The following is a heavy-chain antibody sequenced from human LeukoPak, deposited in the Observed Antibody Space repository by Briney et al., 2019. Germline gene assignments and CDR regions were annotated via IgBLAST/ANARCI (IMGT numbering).Heavy chain of an antibody. D-gene: IGHD1-26*01. V-gene: IGHV4-4*07. CDR1: GGSISSYY. J-gene: IGHJ4*02. CDR3: ARDRSFSGSHYFDY. CDR2: IFTSGST. Sequence: SETLSLTCTVSGGSISSYYWSWIRQPAGKGLEWIGRIFTSGSTNYNPSLKSRVTMSVDTSKNQSSLKLSSVTAADTAVYYCARDRSFSGSHYFDYWGQGTLVTVSS.